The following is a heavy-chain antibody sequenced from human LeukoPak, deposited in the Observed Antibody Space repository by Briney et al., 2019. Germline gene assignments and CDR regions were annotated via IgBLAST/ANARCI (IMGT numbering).Heavy chain of an antibody. J-gene: IGHJ4*02. V-gene: IGHV4-4*07. CDR2: IYTTGAT. Sequence: SETQSLTCTVSSGSINSYYWGWIRQPPGKGLEWIGRIYTTGATQYNPSLKSRVTMSIDTSTNQFSLNLRSMTAADTAVYYCGRQGYTASYYCLDFWSQGTLVAVS. CDR1: SGSINSYY. D-gene: IGHD1-26*01. CDR3: GRQGYTASYYCLDF.